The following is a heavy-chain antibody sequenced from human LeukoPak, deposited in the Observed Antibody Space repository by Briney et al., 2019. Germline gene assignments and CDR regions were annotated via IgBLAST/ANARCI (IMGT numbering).Heavy chain of an antibody. J-gene: IGHJ5*02. CDR1: GFTFSSYA. V-gene: IGHV3-30-3*01. CDR2: ISYDGSNK. CDR3: AKEAPYRP. D-gene: IGHD3-16*02. Sequence: PGGSLRLSCAASGFTFSSYAMHRVRQAPGKGLEWVAVISYDGSNKYCADSVKGRFTISRDNSKNTLYLQMNSLRAEDTAVYYCAKEAPYRPWGQGTLVTVSS.